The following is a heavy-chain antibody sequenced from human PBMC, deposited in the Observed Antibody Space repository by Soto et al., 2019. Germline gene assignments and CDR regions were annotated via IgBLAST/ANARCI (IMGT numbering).Heavy chain of an antibody. V-gene: IGHV1-18*01. D-gene: IGHD3-9*01. CDR3: ARVTKLRYFDWLLSRFDP. J-gene: IGHJ5*02. CDR1: GYTFTSYG. CDR2: ISAYNGNT. Sequence: QVQLVQSGAEVKKPGASVKVSCKASGYTFTSYGISWVRQAPGQGLEWMGWISAYNGNTNYAQKLQGRVTMTTDTXTXTXXMELRSLRSDDTAVYYCARVTKLRYFDWLLSRFDPWGQGTLVTVSS.